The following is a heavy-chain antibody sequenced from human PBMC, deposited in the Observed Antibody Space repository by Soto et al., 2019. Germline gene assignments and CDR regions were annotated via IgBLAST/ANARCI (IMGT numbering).Heavy chain of an antibody. CDR3: ARVGGYGMDV. CDR1: GYSISSGYY. D-gene: IGHD3-10*01. CDR2: IYHSGST. J-gene: IGHJ6*02. Sequence: XETLSLNCAVAGYSISSGYYWGWIRQPPGKGLEWIGSIYHSGSTYNNPSLKSRVTISVDTSKNQFSLKLSSVTAADTAVYYCARVGGYGMDVWGQGTTVTVSS. V-gene: IGHV4-38-2*01.